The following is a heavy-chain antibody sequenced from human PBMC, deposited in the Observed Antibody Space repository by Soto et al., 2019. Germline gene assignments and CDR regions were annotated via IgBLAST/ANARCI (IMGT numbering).Heavy chain of an antibody. J-gene: IGHJ5*02. D-gene: IGHD3-3*01. V-gene: IGHV3-21*01. CDR2: ISSSSSYI. CDR3: ARDGFGRSGYYS. Sequence: GGSLRLSCAASGFTFSSYSMNWVRQAPGKGLEWVSSISSSSSYIYYADSVKGRFTISRDNAKNSLYLQMNSLRAEDTAVYYCARDGFGRSGYYSWGQGTLVTVSS. CDR1: GFTFSSYS.